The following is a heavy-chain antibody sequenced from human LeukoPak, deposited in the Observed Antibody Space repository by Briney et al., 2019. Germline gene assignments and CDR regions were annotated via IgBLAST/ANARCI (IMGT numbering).Heavy chain of an antibody. CDR1: RYTFTGYY. D-gene: IGHD1-20*01. V-gene: IGHV1-2*02. J-gene: IGHJ5*02. CDR2: INPNSGGT. Sequence: ASVKVSCKASRYTFTGYYIHWVRQARGQGLEWMGWINPNSGGTNFAQKFQGRVTMTRDTSISTAYMELSRLRSDDTAIYYCARVNFFDNWFDPWGQGTLFTVSS. CDR3: ARVNFFDNWFDP.